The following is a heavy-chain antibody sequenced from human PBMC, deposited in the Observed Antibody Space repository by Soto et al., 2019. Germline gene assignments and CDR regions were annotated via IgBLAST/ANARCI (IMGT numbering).Heavy chain of an antibody. CDR3: ARGLELHYYGMDV. V-gene: IGHV5-51*01. Sequence: PGESLKISCKGSGYSFTSYWIGWVRQMPGKGLEWMGIIYPGDSDTRYSPSFQGQVPISADKSISTAYLQWSSLKASDTAMYYCARGLELHYYGMDVWGQGTTVTVSS. D-gene: IGHD1-7*01. J-gene: IGHJ6*02. CDR1: GYSFTSYW. CDR2: IYPGDSDT.